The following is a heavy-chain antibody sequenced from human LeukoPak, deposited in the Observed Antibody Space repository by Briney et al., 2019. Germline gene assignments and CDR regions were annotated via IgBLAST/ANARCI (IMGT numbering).Heavy chain of an antibody. J-gene: IGHJ5*02. Sequence: SETLSLTCNVSGGSISGFYWSWIRQPPGKGLQWMGYVSYTATANYNPSLKGRVTILVDTYKSRFSLTLTSVTAADTAVYYCASTKSGYYGSGSFGSWGQGTLVTVSS. CDR2: VSYTATA. CDR1: GGSISGFY. CDR3: ASTKSGYYGSGSFGS. D-gene: IGHD3-10*01. V-gene: IGHV4-59*01.